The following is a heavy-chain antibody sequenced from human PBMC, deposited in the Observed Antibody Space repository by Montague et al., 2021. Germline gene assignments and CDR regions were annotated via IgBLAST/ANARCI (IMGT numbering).Heavy chain of an antibody. CDR3: AKQDYFVSGTSYEGFDP. Sequence: SETLSLTCTVSSGSIFHAHWSWVRQSPGKGLEWLGSMFYGGATSYNPSLKSRVTMSIDTSTNQFSLKLSFVTAADTAVYYCAKQDYFVSGTSYEGFDPWGQGILVTVSS. CDR2: MFYGGAT. J-gene: IGHJ5*02. CDR1: SGSIFHAH. D-gene: IGHD3-10*01. V-gene: IGHV4-59*08.